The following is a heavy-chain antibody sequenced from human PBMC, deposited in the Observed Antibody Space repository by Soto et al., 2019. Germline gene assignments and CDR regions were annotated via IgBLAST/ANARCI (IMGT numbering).Heavy chain of an antibody. CDR2: IVPIYRTA. Sequence: QVQLVQSGAEVKKPGSSVKVSCKASGGTFSSYRINWVRQAPGQGLEWVGGIVPIYRTADYAQKFQGRVTITADESALTSYMERRSLKSQDTAVYYCVRDSGAKLSSSWGQGTLVTVSS. J-gene: IGHJ4*02. D-gene: IGHD6-13*01. V-gene: IGHV1-69*01. CDR1: GGTFSSYR. CDR3: VRDSGAKLSSS.